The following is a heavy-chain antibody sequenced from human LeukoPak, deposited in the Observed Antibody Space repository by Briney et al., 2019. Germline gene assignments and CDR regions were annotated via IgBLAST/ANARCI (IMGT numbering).Heavy chain of an antibody. CDR2: ISSSGSTI. V-gene: IGHV3-11*01. Sequence: GGSLRLSCAASGLTFSDYYMSWIRQAPGKGLEWVSYISSSGSTIYYADSVKGRFTTSRDNAKNSLYLQMNSLRAEDTAVYYCARDYSYGYNWFDPWGQGTLVTVSS. CDR3: ARDYSYGYNWFDP. D-gene: IGHD5-18*01. CDR1: GLTFSDYY. J-gene: IGHJ5*02.